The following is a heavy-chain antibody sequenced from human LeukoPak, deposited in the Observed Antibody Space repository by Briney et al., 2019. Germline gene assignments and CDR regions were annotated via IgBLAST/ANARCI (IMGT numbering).Heavy chain of an antibody. CDR3: AKDGYAMVSFFDY. D-gene: IGHD4/OR15-4a*01. V-gene: IGHV3-23*01. CDR1: GFTFSSYA. CDR2: ISGSGGNT. Sequence: GGSLRLSCAASGFTFSSYAMTWVRQAPGKGLEWVSGISGSGGNTYYADSVKGRFTISRDNSKNTLYLQLNSLRAEDTAVYYCAKDGYAMVSFFDYWGQGTLVTVSS. J-gene: IGHJ4*02.